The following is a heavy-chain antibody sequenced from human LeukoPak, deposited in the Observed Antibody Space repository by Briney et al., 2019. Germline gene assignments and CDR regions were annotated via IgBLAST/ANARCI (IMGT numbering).Heavy chain of an antibody. D-gene: IGHD3-22*01. Sequence: PGGSLRLSCAASGFTFSDYYMSWIRQAPGKGLEWVSYISSSSSYTNYAGSVKGRFTISRDNAKNSLYQQMNSLRAEDTAVYYCASGYYDDAGPDYWGQGTLVTVSS. V-gene: IGHV3-11*06. J-gene: IGHJ4*02. CDR3: ASGYYDDAGPDY. CDR2: ISSSSSYT. CDR1: GFTFSDYY.